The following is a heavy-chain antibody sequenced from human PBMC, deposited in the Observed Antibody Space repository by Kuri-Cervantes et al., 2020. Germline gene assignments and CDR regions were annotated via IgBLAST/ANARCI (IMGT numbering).Heavy chain of an antibody. CDR2: IYHSGST. CDR1: GGSISSSSYY. Sequence: SETLSLTCTVSGGSISSSSYYWGWIRQPPGKGLEWIGSIYHSGSTYYNPSLKSRVTISVDTSKNQFSLKLSSVTAADTAVYYCAVGPEGYCSGGSCYSGSPYNWFDPWGQGTLVTVSS. CDR3: AVGPEGYCSGGSCYSGSPYNWFDP. V-gene: IGHV4-39*07. D-gene: IGHD2-15*01. J-gene: IGHJ5*02.